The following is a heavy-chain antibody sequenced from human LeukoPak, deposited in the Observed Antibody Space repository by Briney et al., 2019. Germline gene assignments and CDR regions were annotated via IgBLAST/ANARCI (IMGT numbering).Heavy chain of an antibody. J-gene: IGHJ6*02. V-gene: IGHV4-34*01. CDR2: INHSGST. CDR1: AGSINLYH. Sequence: SETLSLTCTVSAGSINLYHWSWIRQPPGKGLEWIGEINHSGSTNYNPSLKSRVTISVDTSKNQFSLKLSSVTAADTAVYYCARSSSGWYPRGMDVWGQGTAVTVSS. CDR3: ARSSSGWYPRGMDV. D-gene: IGHD6-13*01.